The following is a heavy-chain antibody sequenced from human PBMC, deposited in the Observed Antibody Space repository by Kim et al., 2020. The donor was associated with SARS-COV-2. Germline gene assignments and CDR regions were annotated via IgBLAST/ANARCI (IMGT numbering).Heavy chain of an antibody. J-gene: IGHJ6*01. CDR1: GFTFSSYA. CDR3: ARDKRGGQASSGWTYYY. V-gene: IGHV3-30-3*01. CDR2: ISYDGSNK. Sequence: GGSLRLSCAASGFTFSSYAMHWVRQAPGKGLEWVAVISYDGSNKNYADSVKGRFTISRDNSKNTLYLQMNSLRAEDTAVYYCARDKRGGQASSGWTYYY. D-gene: IGHD6-25*01.